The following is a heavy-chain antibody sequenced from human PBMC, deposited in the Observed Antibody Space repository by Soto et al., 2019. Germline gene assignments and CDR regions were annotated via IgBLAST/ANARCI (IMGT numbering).Heavy chain of an antibody. D-gene: IGHD5-18*01. CDR3: AKEGKLWLFSYYYYGMDV. J-gene: IGHJ6*02. Sequence: GGSLRLSCAASGFTFSNYGMHWVRQAPGKGLEWVAVISYDGSNKYYADSVKGRFTISRDNSKNTLYLQMNSLRAEDTAVYYCAKEGKLWLFSYYYYGMDVWGQGTTVTVSS. V-gene: IGHV3-30*18. CDR2: ISYDGSNK. CDR1: GFTFSNYG.